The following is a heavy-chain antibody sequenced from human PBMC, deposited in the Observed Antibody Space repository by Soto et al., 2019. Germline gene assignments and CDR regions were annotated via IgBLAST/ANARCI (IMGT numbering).Heavy chain of an antibody. J-gene: IGHJ4*02. CDR1: GFTFSNYA. Sequence: GGSLRLSCAASGFTFSNYAMGWVRQAPGKGLAWVSSIGGSGGRPHYGDSVQGRFTISRDNSRNTLYLQMNSLRAEDTAVYYCAKIAEAVAGTVYGYWGRGALVTV. CDR2: IGGSGGRP. D-gene: IGHD6-19*01. CDR3: AKIAEAVAGTVYGY. V-gene: IGHV3-23*01.